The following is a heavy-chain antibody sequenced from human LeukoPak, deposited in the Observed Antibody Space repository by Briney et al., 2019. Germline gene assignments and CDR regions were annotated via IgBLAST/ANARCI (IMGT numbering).Heavy chain of an antibody. Sequence: GASVKVSCKASGYTFTGYYMHWVRQAPGQGLEWMGWINPNSGGTNYAQKFKGRVTMTRDTSISTAYMELSRLRSDDTAVSSCARSGYSYGLGWGQGTLVSVSS. CDR3: ARSGYSYGLG. CDR1: GYTFTGYY. V-gene: IGHV1-2*02. CDR2: INPNSGGT. D-gene: IGHD5-18*01. J-gene: IGHJ4*02.